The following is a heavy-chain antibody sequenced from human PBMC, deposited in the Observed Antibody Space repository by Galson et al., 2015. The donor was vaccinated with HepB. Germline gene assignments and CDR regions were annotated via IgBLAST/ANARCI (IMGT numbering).Heavy chain of an antibody. CDR1: GFTLDDYA. CDR2: ISWNSGSI. J-gene: IGHJ4*02. Sequence: SLRLSCAASGFTLDDYAMHWVRQAPGKGLEWVSGISWNSGSIGYADSVKGRFTISRDNAKNSLYLQMNSLRAEDTALYYCAKGLEASISGYYLGYWGQGTLVTVSS. V-gene: IGHV3-9*01. CDR3: AKGLEASISGYYLGY. D-gene: IGHD3-22*01.